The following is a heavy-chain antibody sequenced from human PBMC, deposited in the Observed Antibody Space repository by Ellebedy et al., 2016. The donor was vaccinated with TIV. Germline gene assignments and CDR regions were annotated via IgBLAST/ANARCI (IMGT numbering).Heavy chain of an antibody. CDR1: GYTFTSFG. J-gene: IGHJ4*02. V-gene: IGHV1-18*04. Sequence: ALVKVSCKASGYTFTSFGVTWVRQAPGQGLEWMGWISAYSGNTKYAQKLQGRVILTTDTSMNTAYLELRSLRSDDTAVYYCARVGPFYDDTSGYMHYWGQGTLVTVSS. CDR3: ARVGPFYDDTSGYMHY. D-gene: IGHD3-22*01. CDR2: ISAYSGNT.